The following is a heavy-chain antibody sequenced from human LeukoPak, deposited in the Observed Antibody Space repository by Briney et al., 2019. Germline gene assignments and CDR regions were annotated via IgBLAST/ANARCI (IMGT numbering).Heavy chain of an antibody. J-gene: IGHJ4*01. CDR3: AREGFYFFDF. CDR2: IKQDGSEK. V-gene: IGHV3-7*01. Sequence: GGSLRLSCAASGFTFTNNFMSWVRQVPGKGLEWVANIKQDGSEKTYADSVRGRFTIFRDNAKDSVYLQMNSLRAEDSAIYYCAREGFYFFDFWGQGTLVTVSA. CDR1: GFTFTNNF.